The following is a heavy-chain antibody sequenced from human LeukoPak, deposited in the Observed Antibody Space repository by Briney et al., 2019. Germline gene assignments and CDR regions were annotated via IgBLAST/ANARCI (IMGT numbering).Heavy chain of an antibody. CDR1: GYSFTGYF. D-gene: IGHD2-15*01. Sequence: ASVKVSCKASGYSFTGYFIHWVRQAPGQGLEWMGWINPNSGGTNYAQKFQGRVTMTRDTSISTAYMELSRLRSDDTAVYYCARDRGYCSGGSCPFFIDYWGQGTLVTVSS. CDR3: ARDRGYCSGGSCPFFIDY. CDR2: INPNSGGT. V-gene: IGHV1-2*02. J-gene: IGHJ4*02.